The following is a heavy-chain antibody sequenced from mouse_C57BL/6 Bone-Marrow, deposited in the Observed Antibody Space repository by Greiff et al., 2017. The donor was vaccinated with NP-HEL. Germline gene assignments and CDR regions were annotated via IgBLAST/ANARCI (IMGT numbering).Heavy chain of an antibody. V-gene: IGHV1-12*01. CDR3: ARSYYYGSHWYFDV. Sequence: QVQLQQSGAELVRPGASVKMSCKASGYTFTSYNMHWVKQTPRQGLEWIGAIYPGNGDTTYNQKFKGKATLTVDKSSSTAYMQLSSLTSEDSAVYFCARSYYYGSHWYFDVWGTGTTVTVAS. J-gene: IGHJ1*03. CDR2: IYPGNGDT. D-gene: IGHD1-1*01. CDR1: GYTFTSYN.